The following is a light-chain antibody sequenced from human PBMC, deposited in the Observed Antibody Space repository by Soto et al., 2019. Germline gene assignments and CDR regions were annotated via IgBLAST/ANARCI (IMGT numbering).Light chain of an antibody. CDR3: QTWGTGIHVV. CDR2: LDSDGSH. Sequence: QSVLTQSPSASASLGASVKLTCTLSSGHSSYAIAWHQQQPEKGPRYLMKLDSDGSHTKGDAIPDRFSGSSSGAERYLTSSGLLCEDEADYYCQTWGTGIHVVFGGGTKLTVL. CDR1: SGHSSYA. V-gene: IGLV4-69*01. J-gene: IGLJ2*01.